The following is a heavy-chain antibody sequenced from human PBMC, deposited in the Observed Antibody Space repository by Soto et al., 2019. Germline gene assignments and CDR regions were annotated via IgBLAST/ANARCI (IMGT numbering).Heavy chain of an antibody. CDR2: IGGSGGST. Sequence: GGSLRLSCAASGFTFSSYAMSWVRQAPGKGLEWVSAIGGSGGSTYYADSVKGRFTISRDNSKNTLYLQMDSLRAEDTAVYYCAKAAEIVVVPAAIDYWGQGTLVTVSS. J-gene: IGHJ4*02. D-gene: IGHD2-2*01. CDR3: AKAAEIVVVPAAIDY. CDR1: GFTFSSYA. V-gene: IGHV3-23*01.